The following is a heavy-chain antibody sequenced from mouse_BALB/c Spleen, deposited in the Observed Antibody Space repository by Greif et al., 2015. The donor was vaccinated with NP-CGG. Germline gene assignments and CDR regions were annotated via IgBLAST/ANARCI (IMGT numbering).Heavy chain of an antibody. J-gene: IGHJ2*01. CDR3: ARSQGYYFDY. Sequence: VQLQQSGAELVRPGSSVKISRRASGHAFSSYWMNWVKQRPGQGLEWIGQIYPGDGDTNYNGKFKGKATLTADKSSSTAYMQLRSLKSEDSAVYFCARSQGYYFDYWGQGTTLTVSS. CDR2: IYPGDGDT. CDR1: GHAFSSYW. V-gene: IGHV1-80*01.